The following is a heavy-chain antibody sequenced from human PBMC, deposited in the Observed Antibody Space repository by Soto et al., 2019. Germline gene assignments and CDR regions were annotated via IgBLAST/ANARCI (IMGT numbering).Heavy chain of an antibody. CDR2: IYYSGST. V-gene: IGHV4-31*03. J-gene: IGHJ6*03. D-gene: IGHD3-22*01. CDR3: ARDPPYYYDSSGPSYYMDV. Sequence: SETLSLTCTVSGGSISSGGYYWSWIRQHPGKGLEWIGYIYYSGSTYYNPSLKSRVTISVDTSKNQFSLKLSSVTAADTAVYYCARDPPYYYDSSGPSYYMDVWGKGTTVTVSS. CDR1: GGSISSGGYY.